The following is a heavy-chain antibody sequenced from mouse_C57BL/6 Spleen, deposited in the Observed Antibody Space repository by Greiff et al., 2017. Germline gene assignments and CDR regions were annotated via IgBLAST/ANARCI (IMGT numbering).Heavy chain of an antibody. J-gene: IGHJ3*01. CDR3: ARHEDGGYYDYDEAWFAY. V-gene: IGHV1-62-2*01. Sequence: QVQLQQSGAELVKPGASVKLSCKASGYTFTEYTIHWVKQRSGQGLEWIGWFYPGSGSIKYNEKFKDKATLTADKSSSTVYMELSILTSEDSAVYFCARHEDGGYYDYDEAWFAYWGQGTLVTVSA. CDR1: GYTFTEYT. D-gene: IGHD2-4*01. CDR2: FYPGSGSI.